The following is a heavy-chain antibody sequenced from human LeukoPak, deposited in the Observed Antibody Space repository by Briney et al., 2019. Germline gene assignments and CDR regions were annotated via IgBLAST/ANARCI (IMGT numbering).Heavy chain of an antibody. Sequence: GGSLRLSCVASGFTFSDHYMTWIRQAPGKGLEWVSYISRTGSSIYYADSVKGRFTISRDDAENSLYLQMNSLRAEDTAVYYCARDQVYSSTWYDYWGQGTLVTVAS. J-gene: IGHJ4*02. V-gene: IGHV3-11*01. CDR2: ISRTGSSI. CDR1: GFTFSDHY. CDR3: ARDQVYSSTWYDY. D-gene: IGHD6-13*01.